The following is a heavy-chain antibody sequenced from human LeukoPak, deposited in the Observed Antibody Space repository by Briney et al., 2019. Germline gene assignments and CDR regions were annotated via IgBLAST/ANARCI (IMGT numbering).Heavy chain of an antibody. Sequence: GGSRRLSCAASGFTFSSYAMSWVRQAPGKGLEWVSVIYSGSSTYHADSVKGRFTISRDNSKNTLYLQMNSLRAEDTAVYYCARLVGITYFDYWGRGTLVTVSS. CDR3: ARLVGITYFDY. D-gene: IGHD3-10*01. CDR2: IYSGSST. CDR1: GFTFSSYA. V-gene: IGHV3-53*01. J-gene: IGHJ4*02.